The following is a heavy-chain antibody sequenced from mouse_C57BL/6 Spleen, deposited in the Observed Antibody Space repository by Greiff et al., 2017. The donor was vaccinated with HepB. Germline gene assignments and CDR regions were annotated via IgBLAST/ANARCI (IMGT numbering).Heavy chain of an antibody. J-gene: IGHJ3*01. CDR1: GFTFSSYG. CDR2: ISSGGSYT. D-gene: IGHD2-4*01. Sequence: EVHLVESGGDLVKPGGSLKLSCAASGFTFSSYGMSWVRQTPDKRLEWVATISSGGSYTYYPDSVKGRFTISRDNAKNTLYLQMSSLKSEDTAMYYCARPYDYEGTWFAYWGQGTLVTVSA. CDR3: ARPYDYEGTWFAY. V-gene: IGHV5-6*01.